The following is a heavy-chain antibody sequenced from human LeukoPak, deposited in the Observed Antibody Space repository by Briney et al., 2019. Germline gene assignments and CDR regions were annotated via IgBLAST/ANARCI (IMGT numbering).Heavy chain of an antibody. D-gene: IGHD6-13*01. CDR3: AKDLLAAADPFDY. CDR2: IRYDGSNK. Sequence: GGSLRLSCAASGFTFSSYGMHWVRQAPGKGLEWVAFIRYDGSNKYYADSVKGRFTISRDNSKNTLYLQMSSLRAEDTAVYYCAKDLLAAADPFDYWGQGTLVTVSS. CDR1: GFTFSSYG. V-gene: IGHV3-30*02. J-gene: IGHJ4*02.